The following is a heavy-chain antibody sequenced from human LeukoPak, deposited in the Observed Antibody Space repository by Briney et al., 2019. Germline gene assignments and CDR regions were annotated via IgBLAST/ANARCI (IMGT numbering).Heavy chain of an antibody. CDR2: INYSGST. CDR1: GGSISSHS. D-gene: IGHD3-22*01. Sequence: PSETLSLTCTVSGGSISSHSWSWIRQPPGKGLEWIGYINYSGSTNYNHSLKSRVTISIDMAKNQVSLKLSSVTAADTAVYYCATFYYDSSGYRDWGQGTLVTVSS. CDR3: ATFYYDSSGYRD. J-gene: IGHJ4*02. V-gene: IGHV4-59*11.